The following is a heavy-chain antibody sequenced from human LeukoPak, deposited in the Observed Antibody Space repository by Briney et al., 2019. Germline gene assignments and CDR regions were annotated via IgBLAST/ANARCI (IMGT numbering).Heavy chain of an antibody. Sequence: GGSLRLSCAASGFTFSDYYMSWIRQAPGKGLEWVSYISSSGSTIYYADSVKGRFTISRDTSKNTLYLQMNSLRAEDTAVYYCAKDSVRSGSYYFPDYWGQGTLVTVSS. D-gene: IGHD3-10*01. J-gene: IGHJ4*02. CDR3: AKDSVRSGSYYFPDY. V-gene: IGHV3-11*04. CDR1: GFTFSDYY. CDR2: ISSSGSTI.